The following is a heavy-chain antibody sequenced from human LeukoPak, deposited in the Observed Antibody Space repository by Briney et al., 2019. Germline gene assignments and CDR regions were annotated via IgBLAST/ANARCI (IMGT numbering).Heavy chain of an antibody. CDR2: ISYDGSNK. Sequence: GGSLRLSCAASGFTFSSYAMHWVRQAPGKGLEWLAVISYDGSNKYYADSVKGRFTISRDNSKNTLYLQMNSLRAEDTAVYYCAREGLYSSTLTAFDIWGQGTMVTVSS. CDR1: GFTFSSYA. CDR3: AREGLYSSTLTAFDI. V-gene: IGHV3-30*04. J-gene: IGHJ3*02. D-gene: IGHD6-13*01.